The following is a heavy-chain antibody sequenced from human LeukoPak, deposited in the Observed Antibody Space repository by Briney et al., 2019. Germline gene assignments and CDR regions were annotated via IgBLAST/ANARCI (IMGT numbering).Heavy chain of an antibody. J-gene: IGHJ6*02. V-gene: IGHV3-21*01. Sequence: GGSLRLSCEASGFFFSNYWMTWVRQGPGKGLEWVSLVSGDGSRTYYGDSVKGRSTISRDNAKNSLYLQMNSLRAEDTAVYYCARDQTAYGSGSYHEYYYYYGMDVWGQGTTVTVSS. CDR2: VSGDGSRT. CDR1: GFFFSNYW. CDR3: ARDQTAYGSGSYHEYYYYYGMDV. D-gene: IGHD3-10*01.